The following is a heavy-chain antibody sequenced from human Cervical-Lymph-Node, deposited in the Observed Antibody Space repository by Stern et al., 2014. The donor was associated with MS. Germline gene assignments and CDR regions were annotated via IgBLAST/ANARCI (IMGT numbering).Heavy chain of an antibody. D-gene: IGHD4/OR15-4a*01. CDR1: GFIFSDYY. Sequence: QDQLVQSGGDLVKPGGSLRLSCAASGFIFSDYYMSWMRQAPGKGLEWVSSIPNGGGSIYYADSVKGRFTISRDNAKNSLYLQMNSLREGDTAVYYCARRLDFIDYGFDRLDYWGQGTLVTVSS. CDR2: IPNGGGSI. CDR3: ARRLDFIDYGFDRLDY. V-gene: IGHV3-11*01. J-gene: IGHJ4*02.